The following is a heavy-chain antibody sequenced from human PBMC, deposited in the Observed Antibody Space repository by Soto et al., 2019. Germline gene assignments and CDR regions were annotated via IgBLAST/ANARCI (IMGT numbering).Heavy chain of an antibody. CDR1: GYTFTSYY. D-gene: IGHD4-17*01. CDR2: INPSGGST. V-gene: IGHV1-46*03. Sequence: ASVKVSCKASGYTFTSYYMHWVRQAPGQGLEWMGIINPSGGSTSYAQKFQGRVTMTRDTSTSTVYMELSSLRSEDTAVYYCARDLAPDYGGNHFDYWGQGTLVTVSS. J-gene: IGHJ4*02. CDR3: ARDLAPDYGGNHFDY.